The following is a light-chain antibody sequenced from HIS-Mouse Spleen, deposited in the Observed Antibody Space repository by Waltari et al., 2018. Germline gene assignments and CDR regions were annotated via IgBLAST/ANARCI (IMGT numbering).Light chain of an antibody. V-gene: IGLV3-19*01. CDR3: NSRDSSGNHVV. CDR2: GKN. Sequence: SSELTQDPAVSVALGQTVRITCQGDSLRSYYASWYQQKPGQAPVLVIYGKNNRPSGRQDRFSGSSSGNTASLTITGAQAEDEADYYCNSRDSSGNHVVFGGGTKLTVL. CDR1: SLRSYY. J-gene: IGLJ2*01.